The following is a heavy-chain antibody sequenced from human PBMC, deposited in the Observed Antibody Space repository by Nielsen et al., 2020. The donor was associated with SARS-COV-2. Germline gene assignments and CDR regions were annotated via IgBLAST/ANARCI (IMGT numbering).Heavy chain of an antibody. D-gene: IGHD3-9*01. J-gene: IGHJ4*02. Sequence: WIRQPPGKGLEWVSYISSSSSYIYYADSVKGRFTISRDNAKNSLYLQMNSLRAEDTAVYYCARLLPDYDILTGPLPDGFDYWGQGTLVTVSS. CDR3: ARLLPDYDILTGPLPDGFDY. V-gene: IGHV3-21*05. CDR2: ISSSSSYI.